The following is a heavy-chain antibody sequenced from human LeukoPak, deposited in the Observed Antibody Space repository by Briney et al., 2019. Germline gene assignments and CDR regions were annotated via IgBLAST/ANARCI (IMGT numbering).Heavy chain of an antibody. J-gene: IGHJ4*02. D-gene: IGHD4-23*01. Sequence: SETLSLTCTVSGGSISSYYWSWIRQPPGKGLEWIGYIYYSGSTNYNPSLKSRVTLSVDTSKNQFSLKLSSVTAADTAVYYCARGYRWLNFDYWGQGTLVTVSS. CDR2: IYYSGST. CDR3: ARGYRWLNFDY. V-gene: IGHV4-59*01. CDR1: GGSISSYY.